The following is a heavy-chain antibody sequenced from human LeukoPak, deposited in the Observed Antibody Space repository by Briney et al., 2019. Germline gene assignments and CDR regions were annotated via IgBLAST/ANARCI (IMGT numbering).Heavy chain of an antibody. CDR3: ARDIGSGWMEGYFDY. D-gene: IGHD6-19*01. CDR2: IWYDGSNK. J-gene: IGHJ4*02. V-gene: IGHV3-33*01. Sequence: PGRSLRLSCAASGFTFSSYGMHWVRQAPGKGLDWVAVIWYDGSNKYYADSVKGRFTISRDNSKNTLYLQMNSLRAEDTSIYYCARDIGSGWMEGYFDYWGQETLVTVSS. CDR1: GFTFSSYG.